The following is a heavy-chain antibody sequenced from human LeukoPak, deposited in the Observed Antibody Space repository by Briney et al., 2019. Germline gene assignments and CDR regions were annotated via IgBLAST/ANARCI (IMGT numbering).Heavy chain of an antibody. CDR3: AKARLLEYYDSSGYYVDAFDI. V-gene: IGHV3-9*01. CDR2: ISWNSGSI. Sequence: GRSLRLSCAASGFTFDDYAMHWVRHAPGKGLEWVSGISWNSGSIGYADSVKGRFTISRDNAKNSLYLQMNSLRAEDTALYCCAKARLLEYYDSSGYYVDAFDIWGQGTMVTVSS. D-gene: IGHD3-22*01. J-gene: IGHJ3*02. CDR1: GFTFDDYA.